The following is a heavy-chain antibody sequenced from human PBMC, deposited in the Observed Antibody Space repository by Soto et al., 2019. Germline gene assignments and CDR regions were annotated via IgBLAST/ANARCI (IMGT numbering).Heavy chain of an antibody. Sequence: GRSLRPSRAGSGFPVITNSMRCVRPAPGKGLEWVSVIYSGGSTYYADFVKGRFTLSRDNSKNTLYLQMNSLRAEDTAVYYCAGGPYDFWSGSLDYWGQGTLVTVSS. J-gene: IGHJ4*02. V-gene: IGHV3-66*01. CDR2: IYSGGST. CDR3: AGGPYDFWSGSLDY. CDR1: GFPVITNS. D-gene: IGHD3-3*01.